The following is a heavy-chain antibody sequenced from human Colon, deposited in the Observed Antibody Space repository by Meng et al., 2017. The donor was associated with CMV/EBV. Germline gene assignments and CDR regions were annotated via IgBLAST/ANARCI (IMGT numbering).Heavy chain of an antibody. V-gene: IGHV3-15*01. J-gene: IGHJ4*02. CDR3: TTVANVLSGFDY. CDR2: IKSKSDGGTT. D-gene: IGHD3-10*01. Sequence: GGPLRPSCAASGFTFSDARMSWVRQAPGKGLEWVGRIKSKSDGGTTDYGAPVRGTFTISRDDSKNTLYLQMNNLRTEDTAVYYCTTVANVLSGFDYWGQGTPVTVSS. CDR1: GFTFSDAR.